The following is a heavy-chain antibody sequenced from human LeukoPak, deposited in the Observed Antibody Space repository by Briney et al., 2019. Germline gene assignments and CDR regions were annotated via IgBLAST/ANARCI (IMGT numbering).Heavy chain of an antibody. CDR2: ISSSSSYI. V-gene: IGHV3-21*01. J-gene: IGHJ4*02. CDR3: ARDYSSTSCFDY. Sequence: AGGSLRLSCEASGFTFSSYSMNWVRQAPGKGLEWVSSISSSSSYIYYADSVKGRFTISRDNAKNSLYLQMNSLRAEDTAVYYCARDYSSTSCFDYWGQGTLVTVSS. D-gene: IGHD2-2*01. CDR1: GFTFSSYS.